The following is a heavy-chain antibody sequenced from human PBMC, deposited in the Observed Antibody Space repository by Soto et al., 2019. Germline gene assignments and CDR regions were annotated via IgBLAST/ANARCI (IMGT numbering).Heavy chain of an antibody. CDR2: ISSGSNYI. CDR3: ARGIYCTLHICYTGYYYMDV. D-gene: IGHD2-2*02. J-gene: IGHJ6*03. V-gene: IGHV3-21*01. Sequence: DVQLVESGGGLVKPGGSLRLSCTVSGFTFSNYTMDWVRQAPGKGLEWVSSISSGSNYIYYADLVKGRFTISRDNAKNSLYLQMNSLRAEDTAVFYCARGIYCTLHICYTGYYYMDVWGKGTMVTVSS. CDR1: GFTFSNYT.